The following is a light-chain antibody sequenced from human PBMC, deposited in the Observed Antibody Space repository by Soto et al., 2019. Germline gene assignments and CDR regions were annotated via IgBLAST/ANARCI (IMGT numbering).Light chain of an antibody. CDR2: EVS. Sequence: QSALTQPPSASGSPGQSVTISCTGTSSDVGGYNYVSWYQQHPGKAPKLMIYEVSKRPSGVPDRFSGSKSGNTASLTVSGLQAEDEADYYCSSYAGSNNVVVFGGGTKVTVL. CDR3: SSYAGSNNVVV. CDR1: SSDVGGYNY. J-gene: IGLJ2*01. V-gene: IGLV2-8*01.